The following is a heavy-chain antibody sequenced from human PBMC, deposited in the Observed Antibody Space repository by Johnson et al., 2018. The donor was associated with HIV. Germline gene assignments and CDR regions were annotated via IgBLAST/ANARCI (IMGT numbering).Heavy chain of an antibody. V-gene: IGHV3-30*04. CDR3: AKSSSATYYGDAFDM. CDR2: KSKTDGSTK. CDR1: GFTFSSYA. Sequence: QVQLVESGGGVVQPGRSLRLSCAASGFTFSSYAMHWVRQAPGKGLEWVGRIKSKTDGSTKYYADSVKGRFTISRDNSENTLSLQMNSLRPEDTAVYYCAKSSSATYYGDAFDMWGQGTMVTVSS. J-gene: IGHJ3*02. D-gene: IGHD3-10*01.